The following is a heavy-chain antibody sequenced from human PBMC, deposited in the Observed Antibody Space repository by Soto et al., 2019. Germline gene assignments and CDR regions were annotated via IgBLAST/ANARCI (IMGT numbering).Heavy chain of an antibody. CDR2: IYYSGST. J-gene: IGHJ4*02. D-gene: IGHD1-26*01. V-gene: IGHV4-61*01. CDR1: GGSVSSGSYY. CDR3: ARGGIVGATPLDY. Sequence: QVQLQESGPGLVKPSETLSLTCTVSGGSVSSGSYYWSWIRQPPGKGLEWIGYIYYSGSTNYNPSLQSRVNISVDTSKNQFSLKLSSVTAADTAVYYCARGGIVGATPLDYWGQGTLVTVSS.